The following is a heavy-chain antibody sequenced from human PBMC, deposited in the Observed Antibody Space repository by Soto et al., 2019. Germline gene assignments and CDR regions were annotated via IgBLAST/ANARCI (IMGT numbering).Heavy chain of an antibody. J-gene: IGHJ4*02. CDR2: MSAYNGNT. V-gene: IGHV1-18*01. CDR3: ARDQGVAPGGILDY. D-gene: IGHD6-13*01. Sequence: QVQLVQSGGEVKKPGASVKVSCKASGYTFTNYGITWVRQAPGQGLEWMGWMSAYNGNTNYVQKFQARVTMTTDTSTTTAYMELRSLRSDDTAVYYCARDQGVAPGGILDYWGQGTLVTVSS. CDR1: GYTFTNYG.